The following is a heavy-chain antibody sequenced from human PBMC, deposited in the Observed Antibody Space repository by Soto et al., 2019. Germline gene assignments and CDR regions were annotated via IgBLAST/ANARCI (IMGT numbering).Heavy chain of an antibody. CDR1: GDSINSDXXX. V-gene: IGHV4-39*01. CDR2: IYYRGNT. J-gene: IGHJ4*02. D-gene: IGHD3-9*01. CDR3: ARLEGLATISYYFDY. Sequence: QLQLQESGPGLVKPSETLSLTCSVSGDSINSDXXXWGWIRQPPGKGLEWIGSIYYRGNTYYNPSLKTRVTISLDKSKSQFSLKLNSVTAADSAVYFCARLEGLATISYYFDYWGQGTLVTVSS.